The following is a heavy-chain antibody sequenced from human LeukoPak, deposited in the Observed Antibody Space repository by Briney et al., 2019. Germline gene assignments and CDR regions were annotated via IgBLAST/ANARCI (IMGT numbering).Heavy chain of an antibody. CDR3: ARGNYDFWSGHYNWFDP. CDR2: IYYSGST. Sequence: SETLSLTCTVSGGSISSYYWSWLRQPPGKGLEWIGYIYYSGSTNYNPSLKSRVTISVDTSKNQFSLKLSSVTAADTAVYYCARGNYDFWSGHYNWFDPWGQGTLVTVSS. J-gene: IGHJ5*02. D-gene: IGHD3-3*01. CDR1: GGSISSYY. V-gene: IGHV4-59*01.